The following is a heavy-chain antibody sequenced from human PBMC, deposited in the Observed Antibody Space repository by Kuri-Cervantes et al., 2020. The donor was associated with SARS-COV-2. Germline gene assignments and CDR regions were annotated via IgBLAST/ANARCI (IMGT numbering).Heavy chain of an antibody. CDR2: MNPNSGNT. CDR1: GYTFTSYG. V-gene: IGHV1-8*02. Sequence: ASVKVSCKASGYTFTSYGISWVRQAPGQGLEWMGWMNPNSGNTGYAQKFQGRVTMTRNTSISTAYMELSSLRSEDTAVYYCASMIAAAGTRLYNWFDPWGQGTLVTVSS. D-gene: IGHD6-13*01. J-gene: IGHJ5*02. CDR3: ASMIAAAGTRLYNWFDP.